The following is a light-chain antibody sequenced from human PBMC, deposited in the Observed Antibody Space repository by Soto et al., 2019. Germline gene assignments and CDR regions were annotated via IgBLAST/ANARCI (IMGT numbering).Light chain of an antibody. CDR1: QSVSNY. CDR2: DAS. CDR3: QQRSNWPPLT. J-gene: IGKJ4*01. Sequence: EIVLTQSPATLSLSPGERATLSCRASQSVSNYLAWYQQKPGQAPRLLIYDASNRATGIPARFSGSGSGTDFTLTNSNPAPEDFAVYYCQQRSNWPPLTFGGGTKVEMK. V-gene: IGKV3-11*01.